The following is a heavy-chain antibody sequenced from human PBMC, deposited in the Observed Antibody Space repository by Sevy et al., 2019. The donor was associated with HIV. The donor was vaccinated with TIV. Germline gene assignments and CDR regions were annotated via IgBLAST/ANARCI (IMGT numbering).Heavy chain of an antibody. CDR3: ASRMVRGVITGGWFDP. V-gene: IGHV3-11*01. D-gene: IGHD3-10*01. J-gene: IGHJ5*02. Sequence: GGSLRLSCAASGFTFSDYYMSWIRQAPGKGLEWVSYISSSGSTIYYADSVKGRFTISRDNAKNSLYLQMNSLRAEDTAVYYWASRMVRGVITGGWFDPWGQGTLVTVSS. CDR2: ISSSGSTI. CDR1: GFTFSDYY.